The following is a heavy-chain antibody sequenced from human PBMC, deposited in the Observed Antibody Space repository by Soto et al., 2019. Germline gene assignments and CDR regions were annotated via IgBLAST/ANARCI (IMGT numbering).Heavy chain of an antibody. J-gene: IGHJ5*02. D-gene: IGHD3-10*01. CDR3: GREPFGRFDP. CDR1: GDSFGSYA. V-gene: IGHV1-69*01. Sequence: QMQLVQSGPEVKKPGSSVKVSCKASGDSFGSYAVSWVRQAPGQGLEWMGAIIPVFGTTNYTQKFQGRVTITADDSTTTAYMELSSLRSDDTAVYYCGREPFGRFDPWGQGTLVTVSS. CDR2: IIPVFGTT.